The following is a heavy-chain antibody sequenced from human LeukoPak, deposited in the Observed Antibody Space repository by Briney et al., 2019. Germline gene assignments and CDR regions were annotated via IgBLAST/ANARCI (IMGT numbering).Heavy chain of an antibody. CDR2: IIPIFGTA. D-gene: IGHD3-22*01. CDR3: AREGYYYDSSGSEKSLWFDP. CDR1: GGTFSSYA. J-gene: IGHJ5*02. Sequence: SVKVSCKASGGTFSSYAISWVRQAPGQGLEWMGGIIPIFGTANYAQKFQGRVTITTDESTSTAYMELSSPRSEDTAVYYCAREGYYYDSSGSEKSLWFDPWGQGTLVTVSS. V-gene: IGHV1-69*05.